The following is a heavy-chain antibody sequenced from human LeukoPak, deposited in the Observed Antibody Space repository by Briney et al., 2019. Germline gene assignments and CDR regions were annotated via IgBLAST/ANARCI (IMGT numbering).Heavy chain of an antibody. CDR2: ISYDGSNK. D-gene: IGHD6-19*01. J-gene: IGHJ4*02. V-gene: IGHV3-30*18. CDR3: AKALGSGSMGFHY. CDR1: GFTFSSYG. Sequence: PGRSLRLSCAASGFTFSSYGMHWVLQAPGKGLEWVAVISYDGSNKYYADSVKGRFTISRDNSKNTLYLQMNSLRAEDTAVYYCAKALGSGSMGFHYWGQGTLVTVSS.